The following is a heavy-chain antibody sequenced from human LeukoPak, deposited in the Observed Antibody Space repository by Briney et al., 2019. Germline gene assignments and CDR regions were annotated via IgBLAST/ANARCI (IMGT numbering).Heavy chain of an antibody. D-gene: IGHD5-12*01. CDR3: ARSYRYSGYDLDELDAFDI. J-gene: IGHJ3*02. CDR2: IYPCHSDT. V-gene: IGHV5-51*01. CDR1: GYRFTSYW. Sequence: GEALQISCKGSGYRFTSYWIGWARPVPGKGLEWMGIIYPCHSDTRYSPSFQGHVTISADKSISTASLQWSSLKASDTAMYYCARSYRYSGYDLDELDAFDIWGQGTMVTVSS.